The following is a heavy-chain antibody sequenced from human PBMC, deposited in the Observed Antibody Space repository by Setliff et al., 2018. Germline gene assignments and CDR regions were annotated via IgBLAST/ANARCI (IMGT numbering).Heavy chain of an antibody. V-gene: IGHV1-18*01. CDR2: ISVYNGDT. D-gene: IGHD3-9*01. CDR1: GYIFRNYA. Sequence: ASVKVSCKASGYIFRNYAFAWARQAPGQGLEWGGWISVYNGDTNYAQKFQGRVTLTTDTSTSTAYMELRSLTSDDSAFYYCARAPSVELVTIRTNSWFTYWGQGTLVTVSS. CDR3: ARAPSVELVTIRTNSWFTY. J-gene: IGHJ4*02.